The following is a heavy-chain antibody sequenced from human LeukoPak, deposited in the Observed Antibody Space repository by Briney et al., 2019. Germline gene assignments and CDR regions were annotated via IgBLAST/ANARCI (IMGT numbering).Heavy chain of an antibody. D-gene: IGHD3-10*01. CDR1: GFTFSSYA. CDR3: ARDPSLPPSPAGMFTAYFDY. Sequence: GGSLRLSCAASGFTFSSYAMHWVRQAPGKGLEWVAVISYDGSNKYYADSVKGRFTISRDNSKNTLYLQMNSLRAEDTAVYYRARDPSLPPSPAGMFTAYFDYWGQGTLVTVSS. V-gene: IGHV3-30*04. J-gene: IGHJ4*02. CDR2: ISYDGSNK.